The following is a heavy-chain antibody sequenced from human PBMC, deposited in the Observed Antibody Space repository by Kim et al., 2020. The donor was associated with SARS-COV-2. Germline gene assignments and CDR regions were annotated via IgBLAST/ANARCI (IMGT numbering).Heavy chain of an antibody. J-gene: IGHJ4*02. D-gene: IGHD3-3*01. CDR1: GYTFTSYA. V-gene: IGHV7-4-1*02. Sequence: ASVKVSCKASGYTFTSYAMNWVRQAPGQGLEWMGWINTNTGNPTYAQGFTGRFVFSLDTSVSTAYLQISSLKAEDTAVYYCARQEDRVYYDFWSGYSGFDYWGQGTLVTVSS. CDR3: ARQEDRVYYDFWSGYSGFDY. CDR2: INTNTGNP.